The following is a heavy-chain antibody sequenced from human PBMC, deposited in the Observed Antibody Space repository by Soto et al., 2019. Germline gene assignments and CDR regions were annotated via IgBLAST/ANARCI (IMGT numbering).Heavy chain of an antibody. CDR1: GFTFSSYS. V-gene: IGHV3-21*01. Sequence: EVQLVESGGGLVKPGGSLRLSCAASGFTFSSYSMNWVRQAPGEGLEWVSSISSSSSYIYYADSVKGRFTISRDNAKNALYLQMNSLRAEDTAVYYCARDSSGNDYWGQGTLVTVSS. J-gene: IGHJ4*02. CDR3: ARDSSGNDY. CDR2: ISSSSSYI. D-gene: IGHD3-22*01.